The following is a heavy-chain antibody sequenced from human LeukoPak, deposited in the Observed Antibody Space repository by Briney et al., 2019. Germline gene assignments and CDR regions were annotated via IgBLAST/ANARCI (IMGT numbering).Heavy chain of an antibody. D-gene: IGHD4-17*01. J-gene: IGHJ4*02. Sequence: GGSLRLPCAASGFTFSSYAMHWVRQAPGKGLEWVAVISYDGSNKYYADSVKGRFTISRDNSKNTLYLQMNSLRAEDTAVYYCARDQMGYGDYGGFDYWGQGTLVTVSS. CDR1: GFTFSSYA. CDR3: ARDQMGYGDYGGFDY. CDR2: ISYDGSNK. V-gene: IGHV3-30-3*01.